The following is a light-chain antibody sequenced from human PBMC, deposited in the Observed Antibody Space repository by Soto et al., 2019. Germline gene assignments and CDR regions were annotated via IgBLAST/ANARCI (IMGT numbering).Light chain of an antibody. Sequence: DIQMTQAPSTLSTSVGDRVTITCRASQSIGSWLAWYGQKPGKAPELLIYDASSLESGVTSRFSGGGSGTEFTLTIGSLQPEDFPTYYCQQYSNTLIVFCPGTRLEIK. V-gene: IGKV1-5*01. CDR1: QSIGSW. CDR3: QQYSNTLIV. J-gene: IGKJ5*01. CDR2: DAS.